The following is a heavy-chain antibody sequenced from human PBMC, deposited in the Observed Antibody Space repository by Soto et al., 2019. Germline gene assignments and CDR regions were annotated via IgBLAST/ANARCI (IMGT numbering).Heavy chain of an antibody. J-gene: IGHJ4*02. CDR1: GLTFSNSG. CDR2: ISNDASHK. CDR3: AKGELRPTSTHFAF. V-gene: IGHV3-30*18. Sequence: PGGSLRLSWAASGLTFSNSGLHWVRQAPGKGLEWVAVISNDASHKYYADSVRGRFAISRDNSKNTLYLQMNSLRPDDTAMYFCAKGELRPTSTHFAFWGQGTPVTVSS. D-gene: IGHD2-21*01.